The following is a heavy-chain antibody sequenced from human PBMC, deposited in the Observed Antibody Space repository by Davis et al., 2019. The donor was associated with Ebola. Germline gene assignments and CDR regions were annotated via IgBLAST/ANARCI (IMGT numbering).Heavy chain of an antibody. V-gene: IGHV7-4-1*02. CDR3: ARDRGGEIAVAGRKNY. D-gene: IGHD6-19*01. CDR2: INTNTGNP. CDR1: GYTFTGYY. Sequence: ASVKVSCKASGYTFTGYYMHWVRQAPGQGLEWMGWINTNTGNPTYAQGFTGRFVFSLDTSVSTAYLQISSLKAEDTAVYYCARDRGGEIAVAGRKNYWGQGTLVTVSS. J-gene: IGHJ4*02.